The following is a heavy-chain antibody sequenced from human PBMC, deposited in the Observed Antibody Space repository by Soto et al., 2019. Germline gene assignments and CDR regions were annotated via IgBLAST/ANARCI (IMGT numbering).Heavy chain of an antibody. Sequence: GGSLRLSCAASGFTFSSYAMHWVRQAPGKGLEWVAVISYDGSNKYYADSVKGRFTISRDNSKNTLYLQMNSLRAEDTAVYYCARDSWRTFDIWGQGTMVTVSS. J-gene: IGHJ3*02. CDR2: ISYDGSNK. CDR1: GFTFSSYA. CDR3: ARDSWRTFDI. D-gene: IGHD2-15*01. V-gene: IGHV3-30-3*01.